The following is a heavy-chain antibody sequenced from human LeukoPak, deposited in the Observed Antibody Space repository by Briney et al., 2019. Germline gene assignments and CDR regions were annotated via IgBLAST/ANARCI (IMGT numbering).Heavy chain of an antibody. CDR3: ARGLRFLEWLFPTPDAFDI. J-gene: IGHJ3*02. CDR2: IYYSGST. V-gene: IGHV4-30-4*08. Sequence: PSQTLSLTCTVSGGSISSGDYYWSWIRQPPGKGLEWIGYIYYSGSTYYNPSLKSRVTISVDTSKNQFSLKLSSVTAADTAVYYCARGLRFLEWLFPTPDAFDIWGQGTMVTVSS. CDR1: GGSISSGDYY. D-gene: IGHD3-3*01.